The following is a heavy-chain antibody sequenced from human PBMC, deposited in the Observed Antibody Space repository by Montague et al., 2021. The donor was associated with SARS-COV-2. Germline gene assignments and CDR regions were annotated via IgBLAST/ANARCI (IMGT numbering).Heavy chain of an antibody. Sequence: SETLSLTCEVSGGSMSGYYWTWIRQSPGKGLEWIGYVHYTGSTKYNPSLKTRVSLSLDTPKNHLSLHLSSVTAADTAIYFCARAQNTCFIANCVNYFGVWGLGALVTVSS. J-gene: IGHJ4*02. D-gene: IGHD1-1*01. V-gene: IGHV4-59*01. CDR2: VHYTGST. CDR1: GGSMSGYY. CDR3: ARAQNTCFIANCVNYFGV.